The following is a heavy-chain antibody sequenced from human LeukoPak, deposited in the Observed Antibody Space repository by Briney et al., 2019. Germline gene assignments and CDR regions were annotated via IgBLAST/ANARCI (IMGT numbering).Heavy chain of an antibody. CDR1: GYTFTGYY. CDR2: INPNSGGT. Sequence: GASVTVSCKASGYTFTGYYMHWVRQAPGQGLEWMGWINPNSGGTNYAQQFQGRVTMTRDTSISTAYMELSRLRSDDTAVYYCAREAAAAGNFDYWGQGTLVTVSS. V-gene: IGHV1-2*02. J-gene: IGHJ4*02. CDR3: AREAAAAGNFDY. D-gene: IGHD6-13*01.